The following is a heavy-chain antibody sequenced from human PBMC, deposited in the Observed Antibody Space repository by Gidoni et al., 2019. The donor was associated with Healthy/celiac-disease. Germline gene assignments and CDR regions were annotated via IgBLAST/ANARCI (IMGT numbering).Heavy chain of an antibody. CDR1: GFPSCSYS. J-gene: IGHJ4*02. CDR2: ISYDGSNK. D-gene: IGHD5-12*01. Sequence: QVQLVASGGVVVHPGRSLHLPCAASGFPSCSYSMHWVRQAPGKGLEWVAVISYDGSNKYYADSVKGRFTISRDNSKNTLYLQMNSLRAEDTAVYYCARAPGGYDLYYFDYWGQGTLVTVSS. CDR3: ARAPGGYDLYYFDY. V-gene: IGHV3-30-3*01.